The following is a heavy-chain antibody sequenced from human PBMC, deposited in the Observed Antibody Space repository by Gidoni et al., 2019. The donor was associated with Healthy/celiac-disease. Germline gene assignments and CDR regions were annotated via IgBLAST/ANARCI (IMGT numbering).Heavy chain of an antibody. CDR3: AKARGSCSSTSCYSPDSSSRPIDY. D-gene: IGHD2-2*01. Sequence: EVQLLESGGGLVQPGGSLRLSCAAAGFSFSSEAMTGVRQAPGKGLEWVSAISGSGGSTYYADSVKGRFTISRDNSKNTLYLQMNSLRAEDTAVYYCAKARGSCSSTSCYSPDSSSRPIDYWGQGTLVTVSS. J-gene: IGHJ4*02. V-gene: IGHV3-23*01. CDR2: ISGSGGST. CDR1: GFSFSSEA.